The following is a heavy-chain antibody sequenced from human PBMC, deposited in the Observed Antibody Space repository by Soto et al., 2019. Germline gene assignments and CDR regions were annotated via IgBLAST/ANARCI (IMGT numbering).Heavy chain of an antibody. CDR3: ARGLRGRYCSSTSCPRGHYYYYMDV. J-gene: IGHJ6*03. Sequence: ASVKPTCKASGYTITSYDINWVRQATEQGLEWMGWMNPNSGNTGYAQKFQGRVTMTRNTSISTAYMELSSLRSEDTAVYYCARGLRGRYCSSTSCPRGHYYYYMDVWGKGTTVTVSS. D-gene: IGHD2-2*01. CDR2: MNPNSGNT. V-gene: IGHV1-8*01. CDR1: GYTITSYD.